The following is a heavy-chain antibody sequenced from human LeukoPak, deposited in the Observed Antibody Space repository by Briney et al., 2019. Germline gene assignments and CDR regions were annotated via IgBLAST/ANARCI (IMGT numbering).Heavy chain of an antibody. V-gene: IGHV3-23*01. J-gene: IGHJ4*02. CDR1: GFTFSSYA. Sequence: GGSLRLSCAASGFTFSSYAMSWVRQAPGKGLEWVSGTSGSGGNTYDADSVKGRFTISRDNSKNTLYLQMNSLRAEDTAVYYCYSMIVVEIRVINDYWGQGTLVTVSS. CDR3: YSMIVVEIRVINDY. CDR2: TSGSGGNT. D-gene: IGHD3-22*01.